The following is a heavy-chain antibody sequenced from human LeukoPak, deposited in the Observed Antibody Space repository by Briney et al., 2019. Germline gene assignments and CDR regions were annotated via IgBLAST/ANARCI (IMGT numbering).Heavy chain of an antibody. CDR3: ARVDYYYGSGSYFGQFDY. Sequence: ASVKVSCKASGYTFSTYGISWVRQAPGQGLEWMGWISAYNGNTNNAQKLQGRVTMTTDTSTSTAYMELSSLRSEDTAVYYCARVDYYYGSGSYFGQFDYWGQGTLVTVSS. J-gene: IGHJ4*02. CDR1: GYTFSTYG. D-gene: IGHD3-10*01. CDR2: ISAYNGNT. V-gene: IGHV1-18*01.